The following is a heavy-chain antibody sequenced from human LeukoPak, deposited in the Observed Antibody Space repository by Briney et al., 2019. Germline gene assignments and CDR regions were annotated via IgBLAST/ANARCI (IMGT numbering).Heavy chain of an antibody. V-gene: IGHV4-4*07. Sequence: SETLSLTCTVSGGSISSYYWSWIRQPAGKGLEWIGRIYTSGSTNYNPSLKSRVTMPVDTSKNQFSLKLSSVTAADTAVYYCARSRGILWFGELSVYWFDPWGQGTLVTVSS. J-gene: IGHJ5*02. D-gene: IGHD3-10*01. CDR3: ARSRGILWFGELSVYWFDP. CDR2: IYTSGST. CDR1: GGSISSYY.